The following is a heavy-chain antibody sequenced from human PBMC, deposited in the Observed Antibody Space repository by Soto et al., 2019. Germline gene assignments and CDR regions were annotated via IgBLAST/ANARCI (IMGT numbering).Heavy chain of an antibody. J-gene: IGHJ6*02. CDR3: ARDGLRFLEWLPLYDMDV. CDR1: GFTFSDYY. D-gene: IGHD3-3*01. V-gene: IGHV3-11*01. CDR2: ISSSGSTI. Sequence: PGGSLRLSCAASGFTFSDYYMSWIRQAPGKGLEWVSYISSSGSTIYYADSVKGRFTISRDNAKNSLYLQMNSLRAEDTAVYYCARDGLRFLEWLPLYDMDVWGQGTTVTVSS.